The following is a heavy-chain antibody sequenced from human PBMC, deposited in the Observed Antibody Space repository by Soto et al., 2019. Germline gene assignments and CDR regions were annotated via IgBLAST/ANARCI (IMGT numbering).Heavy chain of an antibody. Sequence: GGSLRLSCAASGFTFSSYGMHWVRQAPGKGLEWVAVISYDGSNKYYADSVKGRFTISRDNSKNTLYLQMNSLRAEDTAVYYCAKEMRYCSSTSCYRASVFDIWGQGTMVTVSS. CDR1: GFTFSSYG. CDR2: ISYDGSNK. V-gene: IGHV3-30*18. J-gene: IGHJ3*02. CDR3: AKEMRYCSSTSCYRASVFDI. D-gene: IGHD2-2*01.